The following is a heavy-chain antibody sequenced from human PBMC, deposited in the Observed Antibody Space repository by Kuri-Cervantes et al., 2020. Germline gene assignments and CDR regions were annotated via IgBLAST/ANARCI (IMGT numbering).Heavy chain of an antibody. CDR3: ARENWGLNDAFDS. J-gene: IGHJ3*02. CDR1: GGSISSGGYD. Sequence: ESLKISCTVSGGSISSGGYDWSWIRQPPGKGLEWIGYICYSGSANDNPSLKSRVTISVDTSKNQFSLKLSSVTAADTAVYYCARENWGLNDAFDSWGQGTMVTVSS. CDR2: ICYSGSA. V-gene: IGHV4-61*08. D-gene: IGHD7-27*01.